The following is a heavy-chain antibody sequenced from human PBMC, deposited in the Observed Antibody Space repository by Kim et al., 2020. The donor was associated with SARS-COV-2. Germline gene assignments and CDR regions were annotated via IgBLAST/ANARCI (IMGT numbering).Heavy chain of an antibody. D-gene: IGHD3-10*01. CDR2: SSHSGST. CDR1: GGSLSTYY. CDR3: SRGSAGVLDV. Sequence: SETLSLTCGVYGGSLSTYYWSWIRQPPRKGLEWIGDSSHSGSTNYNPSLESRVTMSLDTSKNQFSLTVRSMTAADTAVYYCSRGSAGVLDVWGRGTTVTVSS. V-gene: IGHV4-34*01. J-gene: IGHJ6*04.